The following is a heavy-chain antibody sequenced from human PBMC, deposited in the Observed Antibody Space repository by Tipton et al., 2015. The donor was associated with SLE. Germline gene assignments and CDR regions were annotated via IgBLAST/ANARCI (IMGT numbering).Heavy chain of an antibody. Sequence: TLSLTCTVSDGPIRSTNYYWGWIRQPPGKGLEWIGSIFYTGSTYYNPSLKSRVSFSIDTSKHQFSLKLNSVTAADTAVYYCARGPYSGPFDSWGQGTLVTVSS. CDR1: DGPIRSTNYY. V-gene: IGHV4-39*07. CDR2: IFYTGST. CDR3: ARGPYSGPFDS. J-gene: IGHJ4*02. D-gene: IGHD5-12*01.